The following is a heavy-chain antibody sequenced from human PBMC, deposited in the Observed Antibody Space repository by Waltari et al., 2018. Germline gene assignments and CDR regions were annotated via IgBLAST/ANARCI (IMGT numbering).Heavy chain of an antibody. CDR2: INHSGST. CDR3: ARHRLFSSIAARPGLSYGMDV. Sequence: QVQLQQWGAGLLKPSETLSLTCAVYGGSFSGYYWSWIRQPPGKGLEWIGEINHSGSTNYNPSLKSRVTISVDTSKNQFSLKLSSVTAADMAVYYCARHRLFSSIAARPGLSYGMDVWGQGTTVTVSS. J-gene: IGHJ6*02. V-gene: IGHV4-34*01. D-gene: IGHD6-6*01. CDR1: GGSFSGYY.